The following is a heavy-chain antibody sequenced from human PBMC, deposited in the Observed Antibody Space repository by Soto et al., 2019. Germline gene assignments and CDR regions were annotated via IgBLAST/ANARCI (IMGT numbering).Heavy chain of an antibody. D-gene: IGHD1-26*01. V-gene: IGHV1-3*01. CDR1: GYTFSSHP. CDR3: ARESGRGSEDV. CDR2: IDAGNGNT. J-gene: IGHJ6*02. Sequence: QDQLVQSGAEVKKPGASVKVSCEASGYTFSSHPIHWVRQAPGQRLEWMGWIDAGNGNTKSSQTFQDRITISRDTSATTAYMELRSLRSEDTAVYYCARESGRGSEDVWGQGTTVTVSS.